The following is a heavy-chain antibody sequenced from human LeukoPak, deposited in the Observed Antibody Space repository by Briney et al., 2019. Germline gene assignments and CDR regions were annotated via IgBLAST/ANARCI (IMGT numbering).Heavy chain of an antibody. V-gene: IGHV4-39*01. D-gene: IGHD3-10*01. Sequence: SETLSLTCTVSGDSISSTSYYWDWIRQPPGKGLEWIGSIYNSGTTYYNPSLKSRVTISVDTSKNQFSLKVSSVPAADTAVYYCASRVYGLGSLNYWSQGTLVTVSS. CDR3: ASRVYGLGSLNY. CDR2: IYNSGTT. CDR1: GDSISSTSYY. J-gene: IGHJ4*01.